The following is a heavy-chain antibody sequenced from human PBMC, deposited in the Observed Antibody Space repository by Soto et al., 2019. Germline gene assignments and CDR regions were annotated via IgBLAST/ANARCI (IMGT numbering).Heavy chain of an antibody. CDR2: IYYSGST. J-gene: IGHJ4*02. V-gene: IGHV4-31*03. CDR1: GGSISSGGYY. CDR3: ASIVSSAHGEFSD. Sequence: QVQLQESGPGLVKPSQTLSLTCTVSGGSISSGGYYWSWIRQHPGKGLEWIGYIYYSGSTYYNPSIKGRVTISVDTSKIQFSLTLSSVTAADTAVYYCASIVSSAHGEFSDWGQGTLVTVSS. D-gene: IGHD3-10*01.